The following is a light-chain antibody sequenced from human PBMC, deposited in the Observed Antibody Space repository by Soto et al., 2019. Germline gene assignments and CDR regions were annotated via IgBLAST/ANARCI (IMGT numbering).Light chain of an antibody. CDR3: QQRSNWPPVT. J-gene: IGKJ4*01. CDR2: DAS. Sequence: EIVLTQSPATLSLSPGERATLSCRASQNVANYLDWYQQKPGQAPRLLIYDASERATGIPARFSGSGSGTDFTLTISSLEPEDFVVYYCQQRSNWPPVTFGGGTKV. CDR1: QNVANY. V-gene: IGKV3-11*01.